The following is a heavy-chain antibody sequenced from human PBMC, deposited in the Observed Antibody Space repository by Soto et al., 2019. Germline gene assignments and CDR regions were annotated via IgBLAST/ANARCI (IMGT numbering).Heavy chain of an antibody. V-gene: IGHV4-59*01. D-gene: IGHD3-3*01. CDR1: GGSISSYY. Sequence: PSETLSLTCTVSGGSISSYYWSWIRQPPGKGLEWIGYIYYSGSTNYNPSLKSRVTISVDTSKNQFSLKLSSVTAADTAVYYCARDQWSAQSVRGMDVWGQGTTVTVSS. CDR2: IYYSGST. J-gene: IGHJ6*02. CDR3: ARDQWSAQSVRGMDV.